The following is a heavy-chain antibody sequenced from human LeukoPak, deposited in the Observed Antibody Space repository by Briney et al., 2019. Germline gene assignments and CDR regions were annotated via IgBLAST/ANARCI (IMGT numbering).Heavy chain of an antibody. V-gene: IGHV3-9*01. D-gene: IGHD5-12*01. CDR1: GFTFDDYA. CDR2: ISWNSGSI. CDR3: AKDSGYDLSAFDY. Sequence: PGRSLRLSCAASGFTFDDYAMHWVRQAPGKGLEWVSGISWNSGSIGYADSVKGRFTISRDNAKNSLYLQMNSLRAEDTALYYCAKDSGYDLSAFDYWGQGTLVTVSP. J-gene: IGHJ4*02.